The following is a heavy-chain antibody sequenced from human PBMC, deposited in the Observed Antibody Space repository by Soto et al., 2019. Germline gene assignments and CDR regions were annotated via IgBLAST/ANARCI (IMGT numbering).Heavy chain of an antibody. CDR2: ISYDGSNK. D-gene: IGHD4-17*01. CDR3: ARRGEDDYGDYEENWYFDL. CDR1: GFTFSSYA. V-gene: IGHV3-30-3*01. J-gene: IGHJ2*01. Sequence: QVQLVESGGGVVQPGRSLRLSCAASGFTFSSYAMHWVRQAPGKGLEWVAVISYDGSNKYYADSVKGRFTISRDNSKNTLYLQMNSLRAEDTAVYYCARRGEDDYGDYEENWYFDLWGRGTLVTVSS.